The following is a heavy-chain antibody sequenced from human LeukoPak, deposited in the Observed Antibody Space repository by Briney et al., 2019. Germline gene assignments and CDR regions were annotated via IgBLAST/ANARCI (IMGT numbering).Heavy chain of an antibody. Sequence: ASVKVSCKVPGYTFTDYYMHWVQQAPGKGLEWMGLVDPEDGETIYAEKFQGRVTITADTSTDTAYMELSSLRSEDTAVYYCAISREQQLPWGQGTLVTVSS. V-gene: IGHV1-69-2*01. D-gene: IGHD6-13*01. J-gene: IGHJ4*02. CDR3: AISREQQLP. CDR1: GYTFTDYY. CDR2: VDPEDGET.